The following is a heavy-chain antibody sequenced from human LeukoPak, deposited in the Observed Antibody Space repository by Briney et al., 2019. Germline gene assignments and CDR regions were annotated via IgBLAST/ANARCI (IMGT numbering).Heavy chain of an antibody. Sequence: GGSLRLSCAASGFTFSSYAMHWVRQVPRKGLEYASAISSNGGNTYYANSVKGRFTVSRDNSKNTLYLQMGSLRGEDMAVYYCARGESEYSSSARDYWGQGTLVTVSS. D-gene: IGHD6-6*01. J-gene: IGHJ4*02. CDR1: GFTFSSYA. V-gene: IGHV3-64*01. CDR2: ISSNGGNT. CDR3: ARGESEYSSSARDY.